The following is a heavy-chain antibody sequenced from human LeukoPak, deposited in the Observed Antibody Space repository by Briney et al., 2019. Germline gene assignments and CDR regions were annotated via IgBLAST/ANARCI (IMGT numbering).Heavy chain of an antibody. CDR3: ARGRSWELPDYFQL. CDR2: IYTSGST. V-gene: IGHV4-4*07. CDR1: GGSISSYY. Sequence: SETLSLTCTVSGGSISSYYWSWIRQPAGKGLEWIGRIYTSGSTNYNPSLKSRVTISVDTSKNQFSLKLSSVTAADTAVYYCARGRSWELPDYFQLWGQGTLVTVSS. J-gene: IGHJ1*01. D-gene: IGHD1-26*01.